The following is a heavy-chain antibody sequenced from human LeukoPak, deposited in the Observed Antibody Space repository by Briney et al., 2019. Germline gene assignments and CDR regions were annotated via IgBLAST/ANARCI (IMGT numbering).Heavy chain of an antibody. CDR3: ASPRSSSGWELEY. V-gene: IGHV3-48*04. CDR1: GFTFSSYG. J-gene: IGHJ4*02. Sequence: GGSLRLSCAASGFTFSSYGMNWVRQAPGKGLEWLSYISSSSSTIYSADSVKGRFTISRDNAKNSLYLQMNNLRAEDTAVYYCASPRSSSGWELEYWGQGTLVTVSS. D-gene: IGHD6-19*01. CDR2: ISSSSSTI.